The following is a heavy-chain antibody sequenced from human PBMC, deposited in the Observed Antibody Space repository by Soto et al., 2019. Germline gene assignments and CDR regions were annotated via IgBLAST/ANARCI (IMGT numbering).Heavy chain of an antibody. D-gene: IGHD3-22*01. V-gene: IGHV3-30-3*01. J-gene: IGHJ4*02. CDR3: ARVDQENYYDSSGYYAY. CDR1: GFTFSSYA. CDR2: ISYDGSNK. Sequence: GGSLRLSCAASGFTFSSYAMHWVRQAPGKGLEWVAVISYDGSNKYYAGSVKGRFTISRDNSKNTLYLQMNSLRAEDTAVYYCARVDQENYYDSSGYYAYWGQGTLVTVSS.